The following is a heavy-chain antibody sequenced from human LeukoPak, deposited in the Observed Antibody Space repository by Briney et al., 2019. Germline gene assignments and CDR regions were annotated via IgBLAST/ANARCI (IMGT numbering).Heavy chain of an antibody. CDR3: ARVPYYYDSSGRYYYYYMDV. CDR1: GGSISSGDFY. Sequence: SETLSLTCTVSGGSISSGDFYWSWIRQHPGKGLEWIGYIYYSGNTNYNPSLKSRVTISVDTSKNQFSLKLSSVTTADTAVYYCARVPYYYDSSGRYYYYYMDVWGGASTVTVSS. D-gene: IGHD3-22*01. J-gene: IGHJ6*03. CDR2: IYYSGNT. V-gene: IGHV4-31*03.